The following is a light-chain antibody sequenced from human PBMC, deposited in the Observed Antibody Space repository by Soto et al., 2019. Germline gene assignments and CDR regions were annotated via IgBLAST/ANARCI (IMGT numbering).Light chain of an antibody. CDR3: QQYNTWHRT. Sequence: IVMTQSPGTLSLSPGDRATLSCRASQSITSHLAWYQQKPGQAPRILIYHSSTRATGIPTRFSGSGSGTDFALTISSLQSEDFAVYYCQQYNTWHRTFGQGTKVDIK. V-gene: IGKV3-15*01. CDR1: QSITSH. J-gene: IGKJ1*01. CDR2: HSS.